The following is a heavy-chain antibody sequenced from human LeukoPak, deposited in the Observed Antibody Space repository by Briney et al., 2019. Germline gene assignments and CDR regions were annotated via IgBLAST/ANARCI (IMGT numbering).Heavy chain of an antibody. Sequence: SETLSLTCTVPGGSISSSSYYWGWIRQPPGKGLEWIGSIYYSGSTYYNPSLKSRVTISVDTSKNQFSLKLSSVTAADTAVYYCARQAGDGYNHFDYWGQGTLVTVSS. CDR2: IYYSGST. D-gene: IGHD5-24*01. CDR3: ARQAGDGYNHFDY. CDR1: GGSISSSSYY. V-gene: IGHV4-39*01. J-gene: IGHJ4*02.